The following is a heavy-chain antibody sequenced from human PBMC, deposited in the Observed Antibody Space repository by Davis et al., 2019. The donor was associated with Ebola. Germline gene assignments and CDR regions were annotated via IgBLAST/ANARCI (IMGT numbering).Heavy chain of an antibody. D-gene: IGHD1-26*01. CDR3: AKDGMGLVGATLDY. CDR2: ISGSGGST. Sequence: PGGSLRLSCAASGFTFSSYAMSWVRQAPGKGLEWVSAISGSGGSTYYADSVKGRFTISRDNSKNTLYLQMNSLRAEDTAVYYCAKDGMGLVGATLDYWGQGTLVTVSS. CDR1: GFTFSSYA. V-gene: IGHV3-23*01. J-gene: IGHJ4*02.